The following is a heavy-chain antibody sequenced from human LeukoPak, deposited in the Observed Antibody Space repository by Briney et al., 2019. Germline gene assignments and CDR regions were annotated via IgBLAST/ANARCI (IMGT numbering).Heavy chain of an antibody. Sequence: AGSLSLTCAASGVTLSTYALSWGRQGQGPGLEWVSGISSSGSGDNTYYADSVKGRFTISRDSSKNTLFLHMNTLRAEDTAIYYCAKDRKVGASYWYFDLWGRGTLVTVSS. CDR3: AKDRKVGASYWYFDL. CDR2: ISSSGSGDNT. J-gene: IGHJ2*01. V-gene: IGHV3-23*01. CDR1: GVTLSTYA. D-gene: IGHD1-26*01.